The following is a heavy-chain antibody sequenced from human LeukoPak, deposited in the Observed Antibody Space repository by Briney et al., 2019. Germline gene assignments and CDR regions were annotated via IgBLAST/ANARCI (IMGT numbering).Heavy chain of an antibody. CDR3: VRESGGYYGGAFDY. Sequence: SVKVSCKASGGTFSSYAISWVRQAPGQGLEWMGGIIPIFGTANYAQKFQGRVTITADESTSTAYMELSSLRSEDTAVYYCVRESGGYYGGAFDYWGQGTLVTVSS. CDR2: IIPIFGTA. CDR1: GGTFSSYA. D-gene: IGHD3-22*01. V-gene: IGHV1-69*13. J-gene: IGHJ4*02.